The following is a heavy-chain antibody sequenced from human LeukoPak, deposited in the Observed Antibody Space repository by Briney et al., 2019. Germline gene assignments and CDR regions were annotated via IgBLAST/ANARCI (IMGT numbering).Heavy chain of an antibody. D-gene: IGHD5-18*01. CDR1: GFTVSSNC. J-gene: IGHJ4*02. CDR2: IYSDGRT. Sequence: GGSLRLSCAASGFTVSSNCMSWVRQAPGKGLEWVSVIYSDGRTDYADSVKGRFTISRDNSKSTVYLQMNSLESEDTAMYYCAGTKWTHLWLTYWGLGTLVTVSS. CDR3: AGTKWTHLWLTY. V-gene: IGHV3-53*01.